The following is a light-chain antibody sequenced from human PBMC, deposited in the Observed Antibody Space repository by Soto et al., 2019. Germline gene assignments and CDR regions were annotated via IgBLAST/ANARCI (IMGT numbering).Light chain of an antibody. CDR2: DVS. CDR1: XXDIGSYNY. J-gene: IGLJ3*02. V-gene: IGLV2-14*03. Sequence: QSVLTQPASVSGSPGQSITIXCXXXXXDIGSYNYVSWYQQHPGKAPKLLIYDVSYRPSGISDRFSGSKSGNTASLTISGLQPEDEADYYCSSYGASSTLFGGGTKVTVL. CDR3: SSYGASSTL.